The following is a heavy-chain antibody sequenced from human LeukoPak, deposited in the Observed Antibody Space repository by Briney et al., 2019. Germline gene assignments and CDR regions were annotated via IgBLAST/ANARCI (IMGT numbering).Heavy chain of an antibody. CDR2: ISGSGGST. Sequence: GGSLRLSCAASGFSFSSYAMSGVRHTPRKGLEWVSAISGSGGSTYYADSAKGRFTISRDNSKNTLYLQMNSLRAEDTAVYYCAKSLYSSGWYLYDWGQGTLVTVSS. CDR3: AKSLYSSGWYLYD. CDR1: GFSFSSYA. D-gene: IGHD6-19*01. V-gene: IGHV3-23*01. J-gene: IGHJ4*02.